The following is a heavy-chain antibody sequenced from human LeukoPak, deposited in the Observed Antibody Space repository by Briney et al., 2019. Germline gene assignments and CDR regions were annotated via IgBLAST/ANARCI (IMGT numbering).Heavy chain of an antibody. V-gene: IGHV1-69*05. CDR3: AREDGGSGSYFDFDY. D-gene: IGHD3-10*01. Sequence: SAKVSCKASGGTFSSYAISWVRQAPGQGLEWMGGIIPIFGTANYAQKFQGRVTITTDESTSTAYMEQSSLRSEDTAVYYCAREDGGSGSYFDFDYWGQGTLVTVSS. CDR1: GGTFSSYA. J-gene: IGHJ4*02. CDR2: IIPIFGTA.